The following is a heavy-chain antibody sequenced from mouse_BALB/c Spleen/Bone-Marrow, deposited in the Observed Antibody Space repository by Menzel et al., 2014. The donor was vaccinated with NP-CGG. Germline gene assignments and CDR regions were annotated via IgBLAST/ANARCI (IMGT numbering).Heavy chain of an antibody. CDR3: ARYRLGTYFYF. Sequence: VQLQQSGAELVKPGASVKLSCTASGFNIKDTYMHWVKQRPEQGLEWIGRIDPANGNAKYDPKFQGKATITADTSSNTAYLQLSSLTSEDTAVYYCARYRLGTYFYFWGQGTTLTVSS. V-gene: IGHV14-3*02. J-gene: IGHJ2*01. CDR1: GFNIKDTY. CDR2: IDPANGNA. D-gene: IGHD2-14*01.